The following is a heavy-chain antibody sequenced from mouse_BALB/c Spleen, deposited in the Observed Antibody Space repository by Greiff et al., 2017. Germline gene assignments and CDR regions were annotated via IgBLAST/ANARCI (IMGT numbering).Heavy chain of an antibody. CDR1: GYSFTGYN. CDR2: IDPYNGGT. Sequence: EVKLQESGPELGKPGASVKISCKASGYSFTGYNMYWVKQSHRKSLEWIGYIDPYNGGTSYNQKSKGKATLTVDKSSSTAYMHLNSLTSEDSAIYYCARGNYGAMDYWGQGTSVTVSS. J-gene: IGHJ4*01. D-gene: IGHD2-1*01. V-gene: IGHV1S135*01. CDR3: ARGNYGAMDY.